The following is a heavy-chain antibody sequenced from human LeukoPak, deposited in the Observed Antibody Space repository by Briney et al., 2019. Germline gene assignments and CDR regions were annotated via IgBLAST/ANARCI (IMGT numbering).Heavy chain of an antibody. CDR1: GFTFSSYA. V-gene: IGHV3-23*01. Sequence: GGSLRLSCAASGFTFSSYAMSWVRQAPGKGLEWVSAISGSGGSTFYADSVKGRFTISRDNSKNTLYMQMNSLRAEDTAVYYCAKDGSGVAAADYYFDYWGQGTTVTVSS. D-gene: IGHD2-15*01. CDR2: ISGSGGST. CDR3: AKDGSGVAAADYYFDY. J-gene: IGHJ4*03.